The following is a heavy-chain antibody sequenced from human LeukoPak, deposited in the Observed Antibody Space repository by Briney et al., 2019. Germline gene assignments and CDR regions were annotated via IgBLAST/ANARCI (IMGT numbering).Heavy chain of an antibody. CDR3: AKDGGGDYVWGSYRSTRAFDI. D-gene: IGHD3-16*02. J-gene: IGHJ3*02. CDR1: GFTFDDYA. Sequence: PGGSLRLSCAASGFTFDDYAMHWVRQAPGKGLEWVSGISWNSGSIGYADSVKGRSTISRDNAKNSLYLQMNSLRAEDTALYYCAKDGGGDYVWGSYRSTRAFDIWGQGTMVTVSS. CDR2: ISWNSGSI. V-gene: IGHV3-9*01.